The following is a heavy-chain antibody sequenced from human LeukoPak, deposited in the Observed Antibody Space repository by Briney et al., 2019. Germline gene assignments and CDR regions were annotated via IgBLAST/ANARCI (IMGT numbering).Heavy chain of an antibody. CDR2: IIPILGTA. D-gene: IGHD3-10*01. CDR3: AGGSGELGFDY. Sequence: SVKVSCKASGGTFSSYAISWVRQAPGQGLEWMGRIIPILGTANYAQKFQGRVTITADKSTSTAYMELSSLRSEDTAVYYCAGGSGELGFDYWGQGTLVTVSS. V-gene: IGHV1-69*04. J-gene: IGHJ4*02. CDR1: GGTFSSYA.